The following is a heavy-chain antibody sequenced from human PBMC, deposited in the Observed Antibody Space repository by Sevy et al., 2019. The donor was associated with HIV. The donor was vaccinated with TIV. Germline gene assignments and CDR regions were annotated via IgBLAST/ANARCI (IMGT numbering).Heavy chain of an antibody. J-gene: IGHJ3*02. CDR3: AGGSGRYNDAFDI. CDR1: GFSFSNYY. V-gene: IGHV3-11*06. D-gene: IGHD1-26*01. Sequence: GGSLRLSCAASGFSFSNYYMSWIGQAPGKGLEWVSYISSLSSYTNFADSVKGRFTISRDNAKNSLYLQMKSLRAEDTAVYYCAGGSGRYNDAFDIWGQGTMVTVSS. CDR2: ISSLSSYT.